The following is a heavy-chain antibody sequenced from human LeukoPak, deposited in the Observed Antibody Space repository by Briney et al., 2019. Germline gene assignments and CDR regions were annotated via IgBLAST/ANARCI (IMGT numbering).Heavy chain of an antibody. J-gene: IGHJ4*02. CDR3: ARSMVATWTFDY. V-gene: IGHV3-33*01. D-gene: IGHD5-12*01. Sequence: GGSLRLSCAASGFTFSSYGMHWVRRAPGKGLEWAAVIWYDGSNKYYADSVKGRFTISRDNSKNTLYLQMNSLRAEDTAVYYCARSMVATWTFDYWGQGTLVTVSS. CDR1: GFTFSSYG. CDR2: IWYDGSNK.